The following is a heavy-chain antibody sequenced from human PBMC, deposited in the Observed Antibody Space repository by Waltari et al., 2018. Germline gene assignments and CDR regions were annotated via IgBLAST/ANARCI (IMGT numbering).Heavy chain of an antibody. J-gene: IGHJ4*02. Sequence: EVQLVESGGGLVQRGGSMRLSCAASGPPFRSYWLRWVRQAPVKGLEWGAGIKEDGSETYYVDSVKGRFTISRDNAKNSLYLHMNSLRAEDTAVYYCASHGPWTFNYWGQGTLVTVSS. CDR2: IKEDGSET. D-gene: IGHD1-1*01. V-gene: IGHV3-7*02. CDR1: GPPFRSYW. CDR3: ASHGPWTFNY.